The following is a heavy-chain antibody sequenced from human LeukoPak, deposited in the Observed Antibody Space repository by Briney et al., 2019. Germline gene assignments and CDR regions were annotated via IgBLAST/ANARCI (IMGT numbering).Heavy chain of an antibody. CDR3: ARDLPSMVRGVNFDY. J-gene: IGHJ4*02. CDR2: IKQDGSEK. Sequence: PGGSLRLSCAASGFTFSSYWMSWVRQAPGKGLEWVAHIKQDGSEKYYVDSVKGRFTISRDSAKNSLYLQMNSLRAEDTAVYYCARDLPSMVRGVNFDYWGQGTLVTVSS. D-gene: IGHD3-10*01. V-gene: IGHV3-7*01. CDR1: GFTFSSYW.